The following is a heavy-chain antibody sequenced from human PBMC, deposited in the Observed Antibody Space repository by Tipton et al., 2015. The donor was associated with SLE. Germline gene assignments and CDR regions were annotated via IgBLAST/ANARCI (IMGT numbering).Heavy chain of an antibody. J-gene: IGHJ4*02. D-gene: IGHD3-3*01. CDR2: INWDSDII. CDR1: GFTFNNYW. V-gene: IGHV3-9*01. Sequence: SLRLSCVASGFTFNNYWMNWVRQAPGKGLEWVSSINWDSDIIGYAGSVKGRFTIPRDNAKNSLYLQMDSLRAEDTAFYYCAKGPEWLSYWGQGTLVTVSS. CDR3: AKGPEWLSY.